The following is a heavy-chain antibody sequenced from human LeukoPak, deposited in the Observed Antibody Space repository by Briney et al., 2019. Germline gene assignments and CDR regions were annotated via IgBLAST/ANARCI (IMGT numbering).Heavy chain of an antibody. CDR1: GYSISSGYY. D-gene: IGHD2-2*01. J-gene: IGHJ4*02. Sequence: SETLSLTCAVSGYSISSGYYWGWIRQPPGKGLEWIGSIYHSGSTYYNPSLKSRVTISVDTSKNRFSLKLSSVTAADTAAYYCARSNRYCSSTSCSFDYWGQGTLVTVSS. V-gene: IGHV4-38-2*01. CDR3: ARSNRYCSSTSCSFDY. CDR2: IYHSGST.